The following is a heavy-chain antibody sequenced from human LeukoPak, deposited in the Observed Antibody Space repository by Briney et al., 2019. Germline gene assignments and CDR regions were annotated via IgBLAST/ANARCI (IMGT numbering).Heavy chain of an antibody. V-gene: IGHV3-33*01. J-gene: IGHJ4*02. CDR3: ARASGAFDY. Sequence: TGRSLRLSCAASGFTFSTYGIHWVRQAPGKGLEWVAVIWSDGSNKYYADSVKGRFTISRDNSKNTLYLQMNSLRAEDTAVYYCARASGAFDYWGQGTLATVSS. CDR1: GFTFSTYG. CDR2: IWSDGSNK.